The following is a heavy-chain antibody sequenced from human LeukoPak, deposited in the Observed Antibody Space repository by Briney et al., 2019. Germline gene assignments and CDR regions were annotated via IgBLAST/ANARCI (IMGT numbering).Heavy chain of an antibody. V-gene: IGHV3-20*04. CDR3: ARRRDSSGYYYFDY. CDR2: LKWNGDNI. Sequence: GGSLRLSCAASGFTFDDYGMTWVRQAPGKGLEWVSGLKWNGDNIRYADSVKGRFTISRDNARSSLYLQMNSLRAEDTALYYCARRRDSSGYYYFDYRGQGTLVTVSS. D-gene: IGHD3-22*01. CDR1: GFTFDDYG. J-gene: IGHJ4*02.